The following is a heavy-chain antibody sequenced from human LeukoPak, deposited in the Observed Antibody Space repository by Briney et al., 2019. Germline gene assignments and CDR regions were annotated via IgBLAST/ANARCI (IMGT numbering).Heavy chain of an antibody. D-gene: IGHD3-22*01. CDR1: GGSISSYY. Sequence: SETLSLTCTVSGGSISSYYWSWIRQPPGKGLEWIGYIYYSGSTNYNPSLKSRVTISVDTSKNQFSLKLSSVTAADTAVYYCARDRSGYDSSGYYYYYGMDVWGQGTTVTVSS. V-gene: IGHV4-59*01. CDR3: ARDRSGYDSSGYYYYYGMDV. J-gene: IGHJ6*02. CDR2: IYYSGST.